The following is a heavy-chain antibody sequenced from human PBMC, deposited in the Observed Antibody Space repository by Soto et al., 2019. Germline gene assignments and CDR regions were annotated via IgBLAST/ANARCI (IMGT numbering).Heavy chain of an antibody. CDR3: AGNYYYYGMDV. CDR2: INHSGST. Sequence: SETLSLTCAVYGGSFSGYYWSWIRQPPGKGLEWIGEINHSGSTNYNPSLKSRVTISVDTSKNQFSLKLSSVTAADTAVYYCAGNYYYYGMDVWGQGTTVTVSS. V-gene: IGHV4-34*01. J-gene: IGHJ6*02. CDR1: GGSFSGYY.